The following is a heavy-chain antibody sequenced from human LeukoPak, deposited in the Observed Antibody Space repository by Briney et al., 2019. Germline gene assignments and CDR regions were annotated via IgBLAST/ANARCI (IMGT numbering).Heavy chain of an antibody. CDR1: GYTFTGYY. D-gene: IGHD3-3*01. CDR3: AREGPRFLEWPYYFDY. Sequence: ASVKVSCEASGYTFTGYYMHWVRQAPGQGLEWMGWINPNSGGTNYAQKFQGRVTMTRDTSISTAYMELSRLRSDDTAVYYCAREGPRFLEWPYYFDYWGQGTLVTVSS. CDR2: INPNSGGT. V-gene: IGHV1-2*02. J-gene: IGHJ4*02.